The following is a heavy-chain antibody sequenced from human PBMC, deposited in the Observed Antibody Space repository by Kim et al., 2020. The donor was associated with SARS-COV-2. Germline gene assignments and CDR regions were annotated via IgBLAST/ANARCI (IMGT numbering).Heavy chain of an antibody. Sequence: PSLKGRVPISVDTAKNQFSLKLSSVTAADTAVYYCARDPGNDYYYYGMDVWGQGTTVTVSS. V-gene: IGHV4-59*01. CDR3: ARDPGNDYYYYGMDV. J-gene: IGHJ6*02.